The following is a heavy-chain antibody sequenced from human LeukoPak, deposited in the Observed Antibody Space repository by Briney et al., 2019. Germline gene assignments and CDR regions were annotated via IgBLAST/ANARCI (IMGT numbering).Heavy chain of an antibody. CDR2: IRYDGSNK. J-gene: IGHJ4*02. Sequence: GGSLRLSFAASGFFFSNYGMHWVRQAQGKGLEWVAFIRYDGSNKYYADSVKGRFTITRDNSNNTLYLQMNSLRAEDTAVYYCARDFGSGLPRPYYFDYWGQGTLVTVSS. CDR1: GFFFSNYG. V-gene: IGHV3-30*02. D-gene: IGHD2-15*01. CDR3: ARDFGSGLPRPYYFDY.